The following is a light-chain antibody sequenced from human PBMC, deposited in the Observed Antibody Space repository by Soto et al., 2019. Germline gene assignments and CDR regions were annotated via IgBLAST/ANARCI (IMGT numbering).Light chain of an antibody. V-gene: IGLV2-11*01. CDR2: DVS. CDR3: CSYAASNTFV. CDR1: SSDVGGYNY. J-gene: IGLJ1*01. Sequence: QSVLTHPRSVSGSPGQSVTISCTGTSSDVGGYNYVSWYQQYSGKAPKVMIYDVSKRPSGVPDRFSGSKPGNTASLTISGLQDQDEADYYCCSYAASNTFVFGTGTKVTVL.